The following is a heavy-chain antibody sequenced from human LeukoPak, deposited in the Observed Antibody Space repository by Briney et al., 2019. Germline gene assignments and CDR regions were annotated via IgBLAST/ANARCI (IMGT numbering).Heavy chain of an antibody. Sequence: SETLSLTCTVSGGSISSGSYYWGWIRQPPGTEPQWIGSIYYSGRTYYNPSLESRVAISVDTSKNQFSLMVTSVTAADTAVYYCARVWNDILTGYYLGYWGQGTLVTVSS. CDR2: IYYSGRT. J-gene: IGHJ4*02. D-gene: IGHD3-9*01. V-gene: IGHV4-39*07. CDR1: GGSISSGSYY. CDR3: ARVWNDILTGYYLGY.